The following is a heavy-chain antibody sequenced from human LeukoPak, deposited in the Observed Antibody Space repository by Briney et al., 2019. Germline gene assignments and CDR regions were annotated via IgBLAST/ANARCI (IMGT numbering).Heavy chain of an antibody. Sequence: GASVKVSCKASRYTFTSYDINWVRQAPGQGLEWMGWIGAYIGNTNYAQKFQGRVTMTTDTSTSTAYMELRSLRSDDTAVYYCARDEGGSYSYNWFDPWGQGTLVTVSS. CDR1: RYTFTSYD. V-gene: IGHV1-18*01. CDR3: ARDEGGSYSYNWFDP. J-gene: IGHJ5*02. D-gene: IGHD1-26*01. CDR2: IGAYIGNT.